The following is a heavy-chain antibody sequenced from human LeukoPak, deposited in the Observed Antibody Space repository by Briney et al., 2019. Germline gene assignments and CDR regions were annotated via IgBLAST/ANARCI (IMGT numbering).Heavy chain of an antibody. V-gene: IGHV3-23*01. Sequence: GVLRLSCAASGFTFSSYAMSWVRQAPGKGLEWVSAISGSGGSTYYADSVKGRFTISRDNSKNTLYLQMNSLRAEDTAVYYCAKLIAGDYFTLPQDFDYWGQGTLVTVSS. D-gene: IGHD4-17*01. J-gene: IGHJ4*02. CDR3: AKLIAGDYFTLPQDFDY. CDR1: GFTFSSYA. CDR2: ISGSGGST.